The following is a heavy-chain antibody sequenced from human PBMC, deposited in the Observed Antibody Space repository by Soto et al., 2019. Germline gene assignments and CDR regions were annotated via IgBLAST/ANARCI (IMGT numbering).Heavy chain of an antibody. CDR3: AKDIVVVVAARENDAFDI. Sequence: EVQLLESGGGLVQPGGSLRLSCAASGFTFSSYAMSWVRQAPGTGLEWVSAISGSGGSTYYADSVKGRFTISRDNSKNTLYLQMNSLRAEDTAVYYCAKDIVVVVAARENDAFDIWGQGTMVTVSS. V-gene: IGHV3-23*01. CDR2: ISGSGGST. D-gene: IGHD2-15*01. J-gene: IGHJ3*02. CDR1: GFTFSSYA.